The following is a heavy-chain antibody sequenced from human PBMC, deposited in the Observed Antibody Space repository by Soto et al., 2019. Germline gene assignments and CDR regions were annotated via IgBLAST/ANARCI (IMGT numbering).Heavy chain of an antibody. J-gene: IGHJ5*02. D-gene: IGHD6-13*01. Sequence: QVQLQESGPGLVKPSQTLSLTCTVSGGSISSGDYYWSWIRQPPGKGLEWIGYIYYSGSTYYNPSLKSRVTISVDTSKNQFFLKLISVTAADTAVYYCAHTIIAAPNWFDPWGQGTLVTVSS. CDR1: GGSISSGDYY. CDR2: IYYSGST. V-gene: IGHV4-30-4*01. CDR3: AHTIIAAPNWFDP.